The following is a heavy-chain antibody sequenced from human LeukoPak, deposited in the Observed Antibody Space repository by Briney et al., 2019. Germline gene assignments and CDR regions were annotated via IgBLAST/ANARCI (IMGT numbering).Heavy chain of an antibody. CDR2: IYTSGST. CDR1: GGSISSGSYY. J-gene: IGHJ4*02. CDR3: ARVDGYNYDY. D-gene: IGHD5-24*01. V-gene: IGHV4-61*02. Sequence: SETLSLTCTVSGGSISSGSYYWSWIRQPAGKGLEWIGRIYTSGSTNYNPSLTSRVTISVDTSKNQLSLKLSSVTAADTAVYYCARVDGYNYDYWGQGTLVTVSS.